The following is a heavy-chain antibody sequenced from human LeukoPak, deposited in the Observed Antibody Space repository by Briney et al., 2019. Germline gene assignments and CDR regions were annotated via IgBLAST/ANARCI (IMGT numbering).Heavy chain of an antibody. CDR3: ASPSPGGGAAGLFDY. J-gene: IGHJ4*02. Sequence: GGSLSLSCAVSGFTLSSNFLNWVRQAPGKGLEWVSVLYSGGTTFYADSVRGRFTISRDNSRNTLYLQMNSLRADDTAVYYCASPSPGGGAAGLFDYCGQATLVTVSS. CDR2: LYSGGTT. D-gene: IGHD6-13*01. CDR1: GFTLSSNF. V-gene: IGHV3-53*05.